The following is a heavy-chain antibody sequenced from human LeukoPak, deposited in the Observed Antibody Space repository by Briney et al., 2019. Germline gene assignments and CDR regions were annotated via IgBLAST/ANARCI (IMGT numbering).Heavy chain of an antibody. CDR3: GCGLLGIVVY. V-gene: IGHV1-3*01. CDR2: INAGNGNT. J-gene: IGHJ4*02. CDR1: GYTFTSYA. Sequence: ASVKVSCKASGYTFTSYAMHWVRQAPGQRLEWMGWINAGNGNTKYSQKFQGRVTMTRNTSISTAYMELSSLRSEDTAVYYCGCGLLGIVVYWGQGTLDTVSS. D-gene: IGHD3-16*01.